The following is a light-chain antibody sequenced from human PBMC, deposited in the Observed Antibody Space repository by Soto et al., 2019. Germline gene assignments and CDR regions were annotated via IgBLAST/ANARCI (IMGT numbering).Light chain of an antibody. CDR1: QDISNY. V-gene: IGKV1-33*01. CDR2: DAS. CDR3: QKYDNLRWVT. J-gene: IGKJ3*01. Sequence: DIQMTQSPSSLSASVGDRVTITCQASQDISNYLNWYQQKPGKAPKLLIYDASNFQTGVPSRFSGSGSETDFTFTISSLQPEDIATYYCQKYDNLRWVTFGPGTKVDIK.